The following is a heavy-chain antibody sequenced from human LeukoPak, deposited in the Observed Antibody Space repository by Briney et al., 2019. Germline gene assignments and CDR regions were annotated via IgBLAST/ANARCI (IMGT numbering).Heavy chain of an antibody. D-gene: IGHD6-13*01. CDR1: GGTFSSYT. V-gene: IGHV1-69*05. Sequence: ASVKVSCKASGGTFSSYTITWVRQAPGQGLEWMGGISPISGTTNYAQKFQGRVTITTDESTSTAYMELSSLRSEDTAVYYCARGWDYWGQGTLVTVSS. CDR2: ISPISGTT. CDR3: ARGWDY. J-gene: IGHJ4*02.